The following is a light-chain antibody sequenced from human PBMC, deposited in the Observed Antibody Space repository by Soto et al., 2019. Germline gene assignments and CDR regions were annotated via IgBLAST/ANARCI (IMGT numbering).Light chain of an antibody. V-gene: IGLV2-14*03. CDR1: SSDVGGYNF. J-gene: IGLJ1*01. CDR2: DVS. Sequence: QSALTPPPSVSGSPGQSITISCTGTSSDVGGYNFVSWYQHHPGKAPKLIIYDVSNRPSGVSNRFSGSKSGNTASLTISGLQAEDEADYYCTSYTSSITYVFGTGTKVTVL. CDR3: TSYTSSITYV.